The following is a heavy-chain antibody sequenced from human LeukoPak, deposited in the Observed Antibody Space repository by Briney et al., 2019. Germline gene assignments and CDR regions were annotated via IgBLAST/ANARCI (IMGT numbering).Heavy chain of an antibody. CDR1: GFTFSSYA. Sequence: PGGSLRLSCAASGFTFSSYAMSWVRQAPGKGLEWVSAISGSGGSTYYADSVKGRFTISRDNSKNTLYLQMNSLRAEGTAVYYCAKSGYYGSGRSDYWGQGTLVTVSS. J-gene: IGHJ4*02. CDR3: AKSGYYGSGRSDY. V-gene: IGHV3-23*01. CDR2: ISGSGGST. D-gene: IGHD3-10*01.